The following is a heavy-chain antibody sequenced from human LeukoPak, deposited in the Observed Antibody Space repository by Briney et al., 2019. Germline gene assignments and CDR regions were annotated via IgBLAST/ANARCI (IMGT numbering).Heavy chain of an antibody. CDR3: AREGSSANDY. Sequence: GGYLRLSCAASGFTFSSYAMHWVRQAPGKGLEWVAVISYDGSNKYYADSVKGRFTISRDNSKNTLYLQMNSLRAEDTAVYYCAREGSSANDYWGQGTLVTVSS. CDR1: GFTFSSYA. J-gene: IGHJ4*02. CDR2: ISYDGSNK. V-gene: IGHV3-30*04. D-gene: IGHD2-15*01.